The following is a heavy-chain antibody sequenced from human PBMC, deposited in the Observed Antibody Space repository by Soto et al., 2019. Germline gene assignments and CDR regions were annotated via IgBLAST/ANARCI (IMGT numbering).Heavy chain of an antibody. CDR1: GGSISSYY. D-gene: IGHD6-19*01. CDR2: IYYSGST. Sequence: SETLSLTCTVSGGSISSYYWSWIRQPPGKGLVWIGYIYYSGSTNYNPSLKSRVTISVDTSKNQFSLKLSSVTAADTAVYYCARRAVSYYYYYMDVWGKGTTVTVSS. CDR3: ARRAVSYYYYYMDV. J-gene: IGHJ6*03. V-gene: IGHV4-59*01.